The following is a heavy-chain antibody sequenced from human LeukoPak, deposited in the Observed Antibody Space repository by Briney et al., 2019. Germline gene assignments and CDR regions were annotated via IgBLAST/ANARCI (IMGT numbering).Heavy chain of an antibody. CDR2: IYYSGST. J-gene: IGHJ4*02. CDR3: ARALEWLPKFDY. CDR1: GGSISSGGYY. D-gene: IGHD3-3*01. V-gene: IGHV4-31*03. Sequence: SQTLSLTCTVSGGSISSGGYYWSWIRQHPGKGLGWIGYIYYSGSTYYNPSLKSRVTISVDTSKNQFSLKLSSVTAADTAVYYCARALEWLPKFDYWGQGTLVTVSS.